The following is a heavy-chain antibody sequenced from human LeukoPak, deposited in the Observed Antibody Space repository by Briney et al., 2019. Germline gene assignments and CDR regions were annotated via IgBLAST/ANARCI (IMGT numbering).Heavy chain of an antibody. D-gene: IGHD4-17*01. V-gene: IGHV4-30-2*01. CDR2: IYDSGRT. J-gene: IGHJ6*03. Sequence: SETLSLTCTVSGDSISSGGNYWSWVRQPPGRGLEWIGYIYDSGRTYYSPSLESRVTISLDRSKTQFSLEVTSVTAADSAVYFCASGPADFGDYGEYYYMDVWGKGTTVTVSS. CDR1: GDSISSGGNY. CDR3: ASGPADFGDYGEYYYMDV.